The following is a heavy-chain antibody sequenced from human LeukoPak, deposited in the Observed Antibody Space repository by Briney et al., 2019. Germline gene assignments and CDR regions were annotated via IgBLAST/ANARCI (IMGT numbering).Heavy chain of an antibody. CDR3: ARSALPRYYYDSSGPRENYFDY. D-gene: IGHD3-22*01. Sequence: GRSLRLSCAASGFTFDDYAMHWVRQAPGKGLEWVSGISWNSGSIGYADSVKGRFTISRDNAKNSLYLQMNSLRAEDTALYYCARSALPRYYYDSSGPRENYFDYWGQGTLVTVSS. CDR2: ISWNSGSI. CDR1: GFTFDDYA. V-gene: IGHV3-9*01. J-gene: IGHJ4*02.